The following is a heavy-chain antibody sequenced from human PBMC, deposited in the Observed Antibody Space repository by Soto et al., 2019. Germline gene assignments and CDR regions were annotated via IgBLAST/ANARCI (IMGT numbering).Heavy chain of an antibody. D-gene: IGHD6-6*01. J-gene: IGHJ4*02. CDR2: IYPGDSDT. V-gene: IGHV5-51*01. CDR3: ARLIYDEYSSSSLYYYFDY. CDR1: GYSFTSYW. Sequence: GESLKISCKGSGYSFTSYWIGWVRQMPGKGLEWMGIIYPGDSDTRYSPSFQGQVTISADKSISTAYLQWSSLKASDTAMYYCARLIYDEYSSSSLYYYFDYWGQGTLVTVSS.